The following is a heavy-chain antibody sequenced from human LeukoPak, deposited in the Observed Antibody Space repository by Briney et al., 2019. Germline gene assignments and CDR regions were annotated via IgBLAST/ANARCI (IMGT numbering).Heavy chain of an antibody. J-gene: IGHJ5*02. CDR3: SRESGPYCPFGH. Sequence: PSETLSLTCTVSGGSISSNNHYWGWIRQPPGKGLEWLGSIYYSGNTYYYPSLKSRVTISVDTSKSQFSLSLSSVTAADTAVYYCSRESGPYCPFGHWGQGTLVAVTS. V-gene: IGHV4-39*02. D-gene: IGHD1-26*01. CDR2: IYYSGNT. CDR1: GGSISSNNHY.